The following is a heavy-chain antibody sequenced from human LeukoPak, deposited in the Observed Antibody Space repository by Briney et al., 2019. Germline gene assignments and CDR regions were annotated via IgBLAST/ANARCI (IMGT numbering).Heavy chain of an antibody. D-gene: IGHD6-13*01. CDR1: GFTVSSYW. CDR3: ARDLSSRDAY. J-gene: IGHJ4*02. Sequence: GGSLRLSCAASGFTVSSYWMSWVRQAPGEGLEWVACIHQNGGTEYYVDSVKGRFAISRVNTKNSLYLQMSSLTVEDTAVYYCARDLSSRDAYWGQGTLVTVSS. CDR2: IHQNGGTE. V-gene: IGHV3-7*03.